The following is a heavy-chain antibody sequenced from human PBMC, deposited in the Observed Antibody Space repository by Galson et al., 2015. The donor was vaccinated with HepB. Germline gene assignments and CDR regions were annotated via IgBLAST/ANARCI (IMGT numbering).Heavy chain of an antibody. Sequence: TLSLTCTVSGGSISSGGYYWSWIRQHPGKGLEWIGYIYYSGSTYYNPSLKSRVTISVDTSKNQFSLKLSSVTAADTAVYYCARVGLRGAARQSWFDPWGQGTLVTVSS. CDR2: IYYSGST. D-gene: IGHD6-6*01. V-gene: IGHV4-31*03. CDR3: ARVGLRGAARQSWFDP. J-gene: IGHJ5*02. CDR1: GGSISSGGYY.